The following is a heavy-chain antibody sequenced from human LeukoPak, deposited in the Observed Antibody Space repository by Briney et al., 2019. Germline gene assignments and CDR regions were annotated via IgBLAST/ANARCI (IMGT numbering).Heavy chain of an antibody. J-gene: IGHJ4*02. V-gene: IGHV1-2*02. CDR1: GYTFTDYY. Sequence: ASVRVSCKASGYTFTDYYMHWVRQAPGQGFEWTGWINPNDGDTNYAQKFQGRVTMTRDTSISTAHMEVSRLRSDDTAVYYCARANFLYCSSSTCLFDYWGQGTLVTVSS. CDR3: ARANFLYCSSSTCLFDY. CDR2: INPNDGDT. D-gene: IGHD2-2*01.